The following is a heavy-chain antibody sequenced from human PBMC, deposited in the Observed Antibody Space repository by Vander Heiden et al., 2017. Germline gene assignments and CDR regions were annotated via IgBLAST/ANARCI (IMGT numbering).Heavy chain of an antibody. J-gene: IGHJ4*02. CDR1: GGSISSYY. CDR2: IYYSGST. Sequence: QVQLQESGPGLVKPSETLSLTCTVSGGSISSYYWSWIRQPPGKGLEWIGYIYYSGSTNDNPSLKSRVTISVDTSKNQFSLKMRSVTAADTGVYDGARHRSGWLDYWCQGTMVTLSS. V-gene: IGHV4-59*08. D-gene: IGHD6-19*01. CDR3: ARHRSGWLDY.